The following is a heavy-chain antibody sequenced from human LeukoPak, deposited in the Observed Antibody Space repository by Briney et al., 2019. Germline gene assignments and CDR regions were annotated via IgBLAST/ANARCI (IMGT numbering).Heavy chain of an antibody. D-gene: IGHD1-14*01. V-gene: IGHV4-34*01. Sequence: PSETLSLTCAVYGGSFSGYYWSWIRQPPGKGLEWIGEINHSGNTNYNPSLKSRVTISVDTSKNQFSLKLSSVTAADTAVYYCASGPRSQGSEFDYWGQGTLVTVSS. CDR1: GGSFSGYY. CDR3: ASGPRSQGSEFDY. J-gene: IGHJ4*02. CDR2: INHSGNT.